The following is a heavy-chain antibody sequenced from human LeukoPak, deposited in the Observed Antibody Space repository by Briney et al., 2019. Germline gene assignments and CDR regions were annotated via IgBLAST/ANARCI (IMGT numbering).Heavy chain of an antibody. CDR2: FDPEDGET. CDR3: ARVVRRVKRWLHYDAFDI. Sequence: ASVKVSCKVSGYTLTELSMHWVRQAPGKGLEWMGGFDPEDGETIYAQKFQGRVTMTEDTSTDTAYMELSSLRSEDTAVYYCARVVRRVKRWLHYDAFDIWGQGIMVTVSS. CDR1: GYTLTELS. V-gene: IGHV1-24*01. D-gene: IGHD5-24*01. J-gene: IGHJ3*02.